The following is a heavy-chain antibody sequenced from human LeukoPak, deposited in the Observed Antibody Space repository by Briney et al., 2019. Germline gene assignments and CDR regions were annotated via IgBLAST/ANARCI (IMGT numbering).Heavy chain of an antibody. CDR1: GGSFSGYY. Sequence: SETLSLTCAVYGGSFSGYYWSWIRQPPVKGLEWIGEINHSGSTNYNPSLKSRVTISVDTSKNQFSLKLSSVTAADTAVYYCARIQTTVTNLYYYYYGMDVWGKGTTVTVSS. CDR2: INHSGST. D-gene: IGHD4-17*01. CDR3: ARIQTTVTNLYYYYYGMDV. V-gene: IGHV4-34*01. J-gene: IGHJ6*04.